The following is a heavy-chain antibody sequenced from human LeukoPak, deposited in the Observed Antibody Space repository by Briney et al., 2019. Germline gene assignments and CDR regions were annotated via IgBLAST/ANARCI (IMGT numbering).Heavy chain of an antibody. Sequence: GGSLRLSCAVSGFTFSTHVMHWVRQAPGEELEWVAGISLDGRIQYYADGRFTISRDNSRNTLFLQMSSLRSEDTAVYYCARAADSGSWFHFDFWGQGTLVTVSS. CDR2: ISLDGRIQ. CDR3: ARAADSGSWFHFDF. V-gene: IGHV3-30*15. D-gene: IGHD1-26*01. J-gene: IGHJ4*02. CDR1: GFTFSTHV.